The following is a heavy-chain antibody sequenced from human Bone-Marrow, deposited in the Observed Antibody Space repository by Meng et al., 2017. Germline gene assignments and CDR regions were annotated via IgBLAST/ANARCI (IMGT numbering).Heavy chain of an antibody. CDR2: MNPNSGNT. J-gene: IGHJ2*01. Sequence: ASVKVSCKASGYTFTSYDINWVRQATGQGLEWMGWMNPNSGNTGYAQKFQGRVTMTRNTSISTAYMELSSLRSEDTAVYYCARYRPSRVHIVVVTARPYWYFDLWGRGTLVTVSS. CDR1: GYTFTSYD. D-gene: IGHD2-21*02. V-gene: IGHV1-8*01. CDR3: ARYRPSRVHIVVVTARPYWYFDL.